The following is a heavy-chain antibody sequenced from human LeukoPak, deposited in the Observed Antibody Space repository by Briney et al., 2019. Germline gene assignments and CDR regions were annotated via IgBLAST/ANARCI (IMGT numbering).Heavy chain of an antibody. CDR3: AAGYSYDFFDY. J-gene: IGHJ4*02. CDR2: FYYSGST. V-gene: IGHV4-39*07. D-gene: IGHD5-18*01. Sequence: SETLSLTCTVSGVSISSSNSYWGWIRQPPGKGLEWIGSFYYSGSTFYNPSLKSRVTISIDTSKNQFSLKQISVTAADTAVYYCAAGYSYDFFDYWAREPWSPSPQ. CDR1: GVSISSSNSY.